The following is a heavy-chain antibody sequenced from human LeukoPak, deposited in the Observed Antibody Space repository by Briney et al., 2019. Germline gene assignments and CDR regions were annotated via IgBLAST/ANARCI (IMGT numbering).Heavy chain of an antibody. V-gene: IGHV3-23*01. CDR1: GFTFSSYA. CDR2: ISGSGGST. J-gene: IGHJ4*02. Sequence: GGSLRLSCAASGFTFSSYAMSWVRQAPEKGLEWVSTISGSGGSTYYADSVKGRFTISRDNSKNTLYPQMNSLRAEDTALYYCAKDVSSTSRVFDNWGQGTLVTVSS. CDR3: AKDVSSTSRVFDN. D-gene: IGHD2-2*01.